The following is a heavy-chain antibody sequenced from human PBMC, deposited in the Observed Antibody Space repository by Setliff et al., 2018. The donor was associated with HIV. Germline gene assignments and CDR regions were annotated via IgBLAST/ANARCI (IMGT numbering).Heavy chain of an antibody. CDR3: AREDYYYYGMDV. CDR2: IYTSGST. J-gene: IGHJ6*02. V-gene: IGHV4-61*02. CDR1: GGSISSGSYY. Sequence: PSETLSLTCTASGGSISSGSYYWNWIRQPAGKGLEWIGRIYTSGSTNYNPPLKSRVTISVETSKNQFSLKLSSVTAADTAVYYCAREDYYYYGMDVWGQGTTVTVSS.